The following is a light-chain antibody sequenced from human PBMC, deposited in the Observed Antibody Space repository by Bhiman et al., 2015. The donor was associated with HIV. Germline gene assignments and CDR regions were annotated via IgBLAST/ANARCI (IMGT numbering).Light chain of an antibody. CDR1: SSNIGNNY. V-gene: IGLV1-51*01. CDR2: ENN. Sequence: QSVLTQPPSVSGAPGQRVTISCTGSSSNIGNNYVSWYQQFPGTAPKLLIYENNQRPSGIPDRFSGSKSGTSATLGITGLQTGDEADYYCATWDSSLSAGGVFGTGTKVTVL. J-gene: IGLJ1*01. CDR3: ATWDSSLSAGGV.